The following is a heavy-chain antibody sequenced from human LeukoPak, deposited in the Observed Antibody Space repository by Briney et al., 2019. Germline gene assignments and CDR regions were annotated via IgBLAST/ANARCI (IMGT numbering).Heavy chain of an antibody. CDR2: INPSGGST. Sequence: ASVKVSCKASGYTFTSYYMHWVRQAPGQGLEWMGIINPSGGSTSYAQKFQGRVTMTRDTSTSTVYMELSSLRPEDTAVYYCAREEGAGYCSSTSCYTATVITNWGQGTLVTVSS. V-gene: IGHV1-46*01. CDR1: GYTFTSYY. CDR3: AREEGAGYCSSTSCYTATVITN. J-gene: IGHJ4*02. D-gene: IGHD2-2*02.